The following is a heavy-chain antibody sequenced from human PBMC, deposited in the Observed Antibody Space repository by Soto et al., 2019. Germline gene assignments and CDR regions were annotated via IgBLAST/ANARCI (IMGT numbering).Heavy chain of an antibody. Sequence: GASVKVSCKASGXTFTSHGISWVRQAPGQGLEWMGWISTDNGNTNYAQKLQGRVTMTTDTSTSTAYMELRSLRSDDTAMYYCARTHCTSTTCYAYAGDFQHWGQGTLVTVSS. D-gene: IGHD2-2*01. J-gene: IGHJ1*01. V-gene: IGHV1-18*01. CDR3: ARTHCTSTTCYAYAGDFQH. CDR1: GXTFTSHG. CDR2: ISTDNGNT.